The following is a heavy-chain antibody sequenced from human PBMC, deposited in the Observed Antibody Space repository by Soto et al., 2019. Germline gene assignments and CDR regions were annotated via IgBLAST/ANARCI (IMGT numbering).Heavy chain of an antibody. J-gene: IGHJ3*02. D-gene: IGHD6-13*01. CDR2: INPNSGDP. CDR3: TREGGGIAAAGAGNDAFDI. CDR1: GYTLSDYY. V-gene: IGHV1-2*02. Sequence: QVQLVQSGAEVKKPGASVTVSCKASGYTLSDYYVQWVRQAPGQGLEWMGWINPNSGDPNYAQKFQGRVTMTRDTSINTAYMELRWLRSEDTAVYYCTREGGGIAAAGAGNDAFDIRGQGTKVTVSS.